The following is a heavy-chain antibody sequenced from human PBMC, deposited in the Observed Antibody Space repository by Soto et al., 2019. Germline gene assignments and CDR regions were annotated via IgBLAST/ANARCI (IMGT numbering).Heavy chain of an antibody. CDR1: GFTFSNAW. Sequence: EVQLVESGGGLVKPGGSLRLSCAASGFTFSNAWMSLVRQAPGKGLEWVGRIKSRADGGTADHAAPVKGRFAISRDDSKNTLYLQMNSLKTEDTAVYYCATLGGNLGAFDYWGQGTLVTVSS. CDR2: IKSRADGGTA. CDR3: ATLGGNLGAFDY. J-gene: IGHJ4*02. V-gene: IGHV3-15*01. D-gene: IGHD3-16*01.